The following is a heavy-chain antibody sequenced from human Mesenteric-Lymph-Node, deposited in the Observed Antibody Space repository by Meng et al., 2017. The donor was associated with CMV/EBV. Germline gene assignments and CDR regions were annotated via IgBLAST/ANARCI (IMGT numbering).Heavy chain of an antibody. J-gene: IGHJ4*02. D-gene: IGHD5-18*01. CDR2: INSDGSST. Sequence: GGSLRLSCAASGFTFSSYWMSWVRQAPGKGLVWVSRINSDGSSTSYADSVKGRFTISRDNAKNTLYLQMNSLRAEDTAVYYCARLADRGYSYATWIDYWGQGTLVTVSS. CDR1: GFTFSSYW. V-gene: IGHV3-74*01. CDR3: ARLADRGYSYATWIDY.